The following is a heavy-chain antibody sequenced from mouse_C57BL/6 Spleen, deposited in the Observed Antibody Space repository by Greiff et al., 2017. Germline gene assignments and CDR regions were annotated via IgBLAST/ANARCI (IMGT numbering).Heavy chain of an antibody. Sequence: VKLMESGPGLVEPSQCLSITCTVSGFSLTSYGVSWVRQPPGKGLEGLGGIWGDGSTNYHSALISRLSTSTDNSKSPVFLHLNSLQTGDTATYYCAKSYCSRGAMDYWGQGTSVTVSS. V-gene: IGHV2-3*01. J-gene: IGHJ4*01. CDR3: AKSYCSRGAMDY. CDR2: IWGDGST. CDR1: GFSLTSYG. D-gene: IGHD2-12*01.